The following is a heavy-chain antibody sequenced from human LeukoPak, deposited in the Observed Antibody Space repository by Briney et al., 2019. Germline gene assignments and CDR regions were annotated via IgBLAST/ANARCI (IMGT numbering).Heavy chain of an antibody. D-gene: IGHD3-9*01. CDR2: ISSSSSYI. Sequence: PGGSLRLSCAASGFTLSSYSMNWVRQAPGKGLEWVSSISSSSSYIYYADSVKGRFTISRDNAKNSLYLQMNSLRAEDTAVYYCARSHYDILAGYLYYFDYWGQGTLVTVSS. J-gene: IGHJ4*02. CDR3: ARSHYDILAGYLYYFDY. V-gene: IGHV3-21*01. CDR1: GFTLSSYS.